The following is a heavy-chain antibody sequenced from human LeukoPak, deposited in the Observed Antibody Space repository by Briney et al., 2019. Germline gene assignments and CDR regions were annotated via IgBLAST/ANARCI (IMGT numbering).Heavy chain of an antibody. CDR1: GFIFSSYW. V-gene: IGHV3-74*01. D-gene: IGHD3-10*01. J-gene: IGHJ4*02. CDR3: AKSRGGFGEFFDY. Sequence: GGSLRLSCAASGFIFSSYWMHWVRHAPGKGLAWVSRINTDGSSTSYADSVKGRFTISRDNAKNTLYLQMNSLRAEDTAVYYCAKSRGGFGEFFDYWGQGTLVTVSS. CDR2: INTDGSST.